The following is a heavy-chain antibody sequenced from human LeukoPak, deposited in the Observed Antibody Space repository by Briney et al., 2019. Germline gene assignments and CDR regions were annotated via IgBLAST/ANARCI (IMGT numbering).Heavy chain of an antibody. CDR1: GYSISSGYY. J-gene: IGHJ4*02. D-gene: IGHD3-10*01. V-gene: IGHV4-38-2*02. Sequence: SETLSLTCAVSGYSISSGYYWGWIRQPPGKGLGWIGSIYHSGSTYYNPSLKSRVTISVDTSKNQFSRKLSSVTAADTAVYYCARDGGPITMVRGATDYWGQGTLVTVSS. CDR2: IYHSGST. CDR3: ARDGGPITMVRGATDY.